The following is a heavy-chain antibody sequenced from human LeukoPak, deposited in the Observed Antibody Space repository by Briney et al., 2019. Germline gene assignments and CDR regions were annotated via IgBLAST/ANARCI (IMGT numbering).Heavy chain of an antibody. V-gene: IGHV4-59*01. CDR3: ARETPFEYSSFVFDP. J-gene: IGHJ5*02. Sequence: SETLSLTCTVSGGSISRYYWSWIRQPPGKGLEWIGYIYYSGSTNYNPSLKSRVTISVDTSKNQFSLKLSSVTAADTAVYYCARETPFEYSSFVFDPWGQGTLVTVSS. CDR1: GGSISRYY. CDR2: IYYSGST. D-gene: IGHD6-6*01.